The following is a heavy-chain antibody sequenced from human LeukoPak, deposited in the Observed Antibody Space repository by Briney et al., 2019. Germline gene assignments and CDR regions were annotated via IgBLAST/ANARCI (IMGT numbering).Heavy chain of an antibody. CDR2: IYTSGST. J-gene: IGHJ6*03. D-gene: IGHD3-10*01. CDR3: ARAQYDYGSGSYYYYYYMDV. V-gene: IGHV4-61*02. CDR1: GGSISSGSYY. Sequence: SETLSLTCTVSGGSISSGSYYWSWIRQPAGKGLEWIVRIYTSGSTNYNPSLKSRVTISVDTSKNQFSLKLSSVTAADTAVYYCARAQYDYGSGSYYYYYYMDVWGKGTTVTVSS.